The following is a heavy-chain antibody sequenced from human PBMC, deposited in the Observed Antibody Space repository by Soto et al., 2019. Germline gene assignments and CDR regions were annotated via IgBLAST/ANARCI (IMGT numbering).Heavy chain of an antibody. V-gene: IGHV3-33*01. CDR3: ARAYGDYYYYMDV. CDR1: GFTFSSYG. Sequence: GGSLRLSCAASGFTFSSYGMHWVRQAPGKGLEWVAVIWYDGSNKYYADSVKGRFTISRDNSKNTLYLQMNSLRAEDTAVYYCARAYGDYYYYMDVWGKGTTVTVSS. J-gene: IGHJ6*03. D-gene: IGHD4-17*01. CDR2: IWYDGSNK.